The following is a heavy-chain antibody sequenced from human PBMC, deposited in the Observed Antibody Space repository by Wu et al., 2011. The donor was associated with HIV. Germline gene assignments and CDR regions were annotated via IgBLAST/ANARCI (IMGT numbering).Heavy chain of an antibody. Sequence: QVQLVQSGAEVKKPGSSVKVSCKASGGTFNYYAISWVRQAPGQGLEWMGRIIPIFGRTNYAQTFQGRVTVTADDSTSTVYMELSSLRSEDTAVYYCARGSGLGSYFDFWGQGTLVPVSS. J-gene: IGHJ4*02. CDR2: IIPIFGRT. V-gene: IGHV1-69*18. CDR3: ARGSGLGSYFDF. CDR1: GGTFNYYA. D-gene: IGHD3-10*01.